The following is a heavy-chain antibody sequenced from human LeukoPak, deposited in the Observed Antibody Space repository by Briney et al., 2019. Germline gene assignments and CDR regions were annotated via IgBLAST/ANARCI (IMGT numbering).Heavy chain of an antibody. CDR1: GFTFSSYG. CDR2: IRYDGSNK. J-gene: IGHJ3*02. D-gene: IGHD2-2*02. CDR3: VGWLGHGDIVVVPAAILAWGAFDI. V-gene: IGHV3-30*02. Sequence: PGGSLRLSCAASGFTFSSYGMHWVRQAPGKGLEWVAFIRYDGSNKYYADSVKGRFTISRDNSKNTLYLQMNSLRAEDTAVYYCVGWLGHGDIVVVPAAILAWGAFDIWGQGTMVTVSS.